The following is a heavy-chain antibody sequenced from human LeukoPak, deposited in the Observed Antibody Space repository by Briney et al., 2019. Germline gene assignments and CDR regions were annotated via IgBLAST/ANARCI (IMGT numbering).Heavy chain of an antibody. J-gene: IGHJ4*02. V-gene: IGHV4-39*01. D-gene: IGHD5-18*01. CDR3: ARLMGYSYGYVY. Sequence: SETLSLTCTVSGGSISSSSYYWGWIRQPPGKGLEWIGSIYFSGSTYYNPSLKSRVTISVDTSKNQFSLKLSSVTAADTAVYYCARLMGYSYGYVYWGQGTLVTVSS. CDR1: GGSISSSSYY. CDR2: IYFSGST.